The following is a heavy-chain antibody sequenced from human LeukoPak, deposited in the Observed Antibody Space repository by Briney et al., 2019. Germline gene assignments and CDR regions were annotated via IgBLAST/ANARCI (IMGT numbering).Heavy chain of an antibody. J-gene: IGHJ4*02. CDR1: GFTFSSYA. CDR2: ISYDGSNK. V-gene: IGHV3-30*01. Sequence: GGSLRLSCAASGFTFSSYAMLWVRQAPGKGLEWVAVISYDGSNKYYADSVKGRFTISRDNSKNTLYLQMNSLRAEDTAVYYCARAYDSSGYYEGLDYWGQGTLVTVSS. CDR3: ARAYDSSGYYEGLDY. D-gene: IGHD3-22*01.